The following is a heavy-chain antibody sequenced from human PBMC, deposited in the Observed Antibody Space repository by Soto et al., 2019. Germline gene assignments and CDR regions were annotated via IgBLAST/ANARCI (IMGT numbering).Heavy chain of an antibody. Sequence: EVHLLESGGGLVQPGGSLRLSCAASGFTFSSYAMSWVRQAPGKGLEWVSAISGGGGSTYYADSVEGRFTISRDNSKNTLYLQKNSLRAEDTAVDYCAESDSSSASIVGMDVWGQGTTVTVSS. J-gene: IGHJ6*02. V-gene: IGHV3-23*01. D-gene: IGHD1-26*01. CDR1: GFTFSSYA. CDR2: ISGGGGST. CDR3: AESDSSSASIVGMDV.